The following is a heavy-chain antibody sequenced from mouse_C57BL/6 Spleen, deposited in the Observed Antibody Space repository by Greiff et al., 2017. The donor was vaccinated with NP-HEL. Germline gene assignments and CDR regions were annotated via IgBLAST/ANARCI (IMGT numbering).Heavy chain of an antibody. CDR2: IDHEDGET. CDR1: GFNIKAYY. CDR3: ARGKYDSDDYC. Sequence: EVKLMESGAEFVKPGASVKLSCTASGFNIKAYYMHWVQQRTEQGLEWIGRIDHEDGETKSAPNFQGKATITADTDSNTAYLQISSLTSEDTAVYYCARGKYDSDDYCWGKGPTLSVAS. V-gene: IGHV14-2*01. J-gene: IGHJ2*01. D-gene: IGHD2-4*01.